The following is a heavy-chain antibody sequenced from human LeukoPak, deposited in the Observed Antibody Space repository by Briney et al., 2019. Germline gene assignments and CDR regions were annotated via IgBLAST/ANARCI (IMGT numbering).Heavy chain of an antibody. Sequence: ASVKVACKASGYTFTSYDINWVRQATGQGPEWMGWMNPNSGNTGYAQKFQGRVTMTRNNSISTAYMELSSLRSEDTAVYYCARALRVGRYSADYWGRGTLVTVSS. CDR2: MNPNSGNT. J-gene: IGHJ4*02. D-gene: IGHD2-15*01. CDR1: GYTFTSYD. V-gene: IGHV1-8*02. CDR3: ARALRVGRYSADY.